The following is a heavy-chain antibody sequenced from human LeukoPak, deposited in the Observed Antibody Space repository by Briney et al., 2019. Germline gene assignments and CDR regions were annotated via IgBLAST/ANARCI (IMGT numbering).Heavy chain of an antibody. V-gene: IGHV1-46*01. Sequence: ASVKVSCKASGYTFTGYYMHWVRQAPGQGLEWMGIINPSGGSTSYAQKFQGRVTMTRDMSTSTVYMELSSLRSEDTAVYYCARVGDLYDSSGSYCQAFDIWGQGTMVTVSS. CDR3: ARVGDLYDSSGSYCQAFDI. CDR1: GYTFTGYY. CDR2: INPSGGST. J-gene: IGHJ3*02. D-gene: IGHD3-22*01.